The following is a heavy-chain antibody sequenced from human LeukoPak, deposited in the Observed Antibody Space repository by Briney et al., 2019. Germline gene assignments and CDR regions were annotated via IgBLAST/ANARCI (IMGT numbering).Heavy chain of an antibody. Sequence: GGSLRLSCAASGFSFSDSPIHWVRQAPGKGLEWVSSISSSSSYIYYADSVRGRFTISRDNAKNSLYLQMNSLRAEDTAVYYCARDLEPGDYWGQGTLVTVSS. CDR3: ARDLEPGDY. D-gene: IGHD1-14*01. CDR1: GFSFSDSP. V-gene: IGHV3-21*01. J-gene: IGHJ4*02. CDR2: ISSSSSYI.